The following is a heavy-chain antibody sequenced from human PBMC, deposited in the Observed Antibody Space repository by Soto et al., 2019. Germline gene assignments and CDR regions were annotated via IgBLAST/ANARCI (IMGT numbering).Heavy chain of an antibody. Sequence: QVQLVQSGAEVKKPGASVKVSCKASGYTFTSYYMHWVRQAPGQGLEWMGIINPSGGSTSYAQKFQGRVTMTRDTSTSTVYMELGSLRCEDTAVYYCARPLDAGGGLYWGQGTLVTVSS. J-gene: IGHJ4*02. D-gene: IGHD3-16*01. CDR2: INPSGGST. CDR1: GYTFTSYY. CDR3: ARPLDAGGGLY. V-gene: IGHV1-46*01.